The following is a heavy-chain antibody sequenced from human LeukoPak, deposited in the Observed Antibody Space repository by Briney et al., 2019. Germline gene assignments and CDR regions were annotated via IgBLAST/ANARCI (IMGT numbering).Heavy chain of an antibody. Sequence: PSETLSLTCIVSGGSISSYYWSWIRQPPGKGLEWIGYIYYGGSTNYNPSLKSRGTISVDTSKNEFSLKLRSVTAADTAVYYCARGSGPDYFDYWGQGTLVTVST. CDR2: IYYGGST. V-gene: IGHV4-59*08. CDR3: ARGSGPDYFDY. CDR1: GGSISSYY. D-gene: IGHD1-14*01. J-gene: IGHJ4*02.